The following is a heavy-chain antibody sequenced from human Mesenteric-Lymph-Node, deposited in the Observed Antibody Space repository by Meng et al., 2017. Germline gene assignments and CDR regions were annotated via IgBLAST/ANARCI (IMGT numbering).Heavy chain of an antibody. CDR1: GGSLSSYY. CDR3: ARAVYYYDSSGLFDY. Sequence: GSLRLSCSASGGSLSSYYWSWIRQPPGKGLEWIGEINHSGSTNYNPSLKSRVTISVDTSKNQFSLKLSSVTAADTAVYYCARAVYYYDSSGLFDYWGQGTLVTVSS. J-gene: IGHJ4*02. V-gene: IGHV4-34*01. CDR2: INHSGST. D-gene: IGHD3-22*01.